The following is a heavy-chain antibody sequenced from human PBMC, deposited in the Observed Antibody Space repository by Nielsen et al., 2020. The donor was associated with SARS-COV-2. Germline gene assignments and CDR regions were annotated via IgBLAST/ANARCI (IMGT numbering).Heavy chain of an antibody. CDR3: ATAPAVQATGWFDP. J-gene: IGHJ5*02. Sequence: ASVKVSCKVSGYTLTELSMHWVRQAPGKGLDWMGGFHPEDGETIYAQKFQGRVTMTEDTSTDTAYMELSSLRSEDTAVYYCATAPAVQATGWFDPWGQGTLVTVSS. V-gene: IGHV1-24*01. CDR2: FHPEDGET. D-gene: IGHD1-26*01. CDR1: GYTLTELS.